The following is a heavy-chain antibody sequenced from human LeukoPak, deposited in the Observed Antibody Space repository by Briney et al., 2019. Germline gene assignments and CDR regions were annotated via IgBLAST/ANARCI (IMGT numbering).Heavy chain of an antibody. D-gene: IGHD2-8*01. V-gene: IGHV3-23*01. CDR1: GFTFSGYA. CDR3: AKMVREFYTISYYFDY. Sequence: GSLRLSCAASGFTFSGYAMNWVRHAPGKGLEWVSGISGSGAGTYYADSVKGRFTISRDNSKNTLYLQMNSLRADDTAVYYCAKMVREFYTISYYFDYWGQGTLVTVSS. J-gene: IGHJ4*02. CDR2: ISGSGAGT.